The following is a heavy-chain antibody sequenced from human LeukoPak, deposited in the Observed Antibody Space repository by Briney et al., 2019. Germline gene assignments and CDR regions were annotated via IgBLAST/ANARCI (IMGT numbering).Heavy chain of an antibody. Sequence: PGGSLRLSCAASGFTFDDYGMSWGRQAPGRGLEWVSGINWNGGSTGYADSVKGRFTISRDNAKNSLYLQMNSLRAEDTALYYCARVDNIVVVPAASYYFDYWGQGTLVTVSS. D-gene: IGHD2-2*01. V-gene: IGHV3-20*04. J-gene: IGHJ4*02. CDR3: ARVDNIVVVPAASYYFDY. CDR1: GFTFDDYG. CDR2: INWNGGST.